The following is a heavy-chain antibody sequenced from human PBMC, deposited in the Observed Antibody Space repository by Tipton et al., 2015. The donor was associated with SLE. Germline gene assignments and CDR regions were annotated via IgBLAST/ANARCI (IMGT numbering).Heavy chain of an antibody. CDR3: ARELVDRVTTDWYFDL. J-gene: IGHJ2*01. CDR1: GFTFSNYW. CDR2: INPYGSST. V-gene: IGHV3-74*01. D-gene: IGHD4-17*01. Sequence: GSLRLSCAASGFTFSNYWMHWVRQAPGKGLVWVSRINPYGSSTNYADSVEGRFTISRDNAKNTLYLQMNSLRAEDTAVYYCARELVDRVTTDWYFDLWGRGTLVTVSS.